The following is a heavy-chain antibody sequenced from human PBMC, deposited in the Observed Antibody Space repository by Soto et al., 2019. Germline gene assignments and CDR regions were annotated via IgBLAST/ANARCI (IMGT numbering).Heavy chain of an antibody. Sequence: GGSLRLSCAASVFTFSSYSMNWVRQAPGKGLEWVSSISSSSSYIYYADSVKGRFTISRDNAKNSLYLQMNSLRAEDTAVYYCARPDCSGGSCYLSYWGQGTLVTVSS. CDR3: ARPDCSGGSCYLSY. CDR2: ISSSSSYI. D-gene: IGHD2-15*01. J-gene: IGHJ4*02. CDR1: VFTFSSYS. V-gene: IGHV3-21*01.